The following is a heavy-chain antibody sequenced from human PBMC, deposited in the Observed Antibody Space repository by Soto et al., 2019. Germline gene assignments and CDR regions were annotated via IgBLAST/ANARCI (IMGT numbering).Heavy chain of an antibody. CDR1: GLIFRTYG. CDR2: ISPDGSRK. D-gene: IGHD6-19*01. J-gene: IGHJ4*02. CDR3: EKLEMAANRGDY. V-gene: IGHV3-30*18. Sequence: QVQLVESGGGVVQPGKSLRLSCAASGLIFRTYGMHWVRQAPGKGLEWVAVISPDGSRKYYADSVKGRFIIARGNSKDTLYLQMISLRPEDTAVYYCEKLEMAANRGDYWGQGTLVTVSS.